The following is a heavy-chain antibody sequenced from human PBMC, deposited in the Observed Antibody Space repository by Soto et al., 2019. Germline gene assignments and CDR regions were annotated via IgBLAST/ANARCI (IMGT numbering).Heavy chain of an antibody. V-gene: IGHV3-72*01. D-gene: IGHD2-15*01. Sequence: GSLRLSCAASGFTFSDHYMDWVRQAPGKGLEWVGRIRSKVNSHTTEYAASVKGRFSVSRDDSKSSLYLQMNSPNTEDTAVYYCARGSSDASRGYYNGMDVWGQGTTVTVSS. CDR2: IRSKVNSHTT. CDR3: ARGSSDASRGYYNGMDV. CDR1: GFTFSDHY. J-gene: IGHJ6*02.